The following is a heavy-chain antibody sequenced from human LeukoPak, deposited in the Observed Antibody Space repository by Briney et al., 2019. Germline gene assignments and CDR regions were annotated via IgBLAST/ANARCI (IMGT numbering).Heavy chain of an antibody. CDR1: GGSFSGYY. V-gene: IGHV4-34*01. CDR2: INHSGST. CDR3: ARGGIAVAGTFDY. Sequence: SETLSLTCAVYGGSFSGYYWSWIRQPPGKGLEWIGEINHSGSTNYNPSLKSRVTISVDTSKNQFSLELSSVTAADTAVYYCARGGIAVAGTFDYWGQGTLVTVSS. D-gene: IGHD6-19*01. J-gene: IGHJ4*02.